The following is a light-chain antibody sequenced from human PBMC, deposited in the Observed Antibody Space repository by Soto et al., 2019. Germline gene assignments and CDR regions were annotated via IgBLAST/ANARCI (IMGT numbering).Light chain of an antibody. CDR3: QTWGTGPV. CDR2: LNSDGSH. V-gene: IGLV4-69*01. Sequence: QSVLTQSPSASASLGASVKLTCTLSSGHSSYAIAWHQQQPEKGPRYLMKLNSDGSHSKGDGIPDRFSGSSSGAERYLTISSLQSEDEVDYYCQTWGTGPVFGGGTQLTVL. J-gene: IGLJ7*01. CDR1: SGHSSYA.